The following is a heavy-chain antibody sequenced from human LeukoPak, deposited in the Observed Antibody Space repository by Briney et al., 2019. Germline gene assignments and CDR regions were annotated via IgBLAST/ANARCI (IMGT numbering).Heavy chain of an antibody. J-gene: IGHJ5*02. CDR2: IYTSGST. CDR1: GGSINSGSYY. D-gene: IGHD1-1*01. CDR3: AREERPELSFDP. V-gene: IGHV4-61*02. Sequence: ASQTLSLTCTVSGGSINSGSYYWSWIRQPAGKGLEWIGRIYTSGSTNYNPSLKSRVTISVDTSKNQFSLKLSSVTAADTAVYYCAREERPELSFDPWGQGTLVTVSS.